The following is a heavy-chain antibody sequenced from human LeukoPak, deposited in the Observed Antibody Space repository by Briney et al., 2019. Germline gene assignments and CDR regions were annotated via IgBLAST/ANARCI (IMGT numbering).Heavy chain of an antibody. CDR2: MNATSGGA. CDR3: ITSSAYSTSWGAFDI. J-gene: IGHJ3*02. D-gene: IGHD2-2*01. Sequence: ASVKVSCKASGYTFTGYYMRWVRQAHRQGVEWMGWMNATSGGANYAQGFRGSLTMTRDTSITTAYMDLSSLTSDDTAMYYCITSSAYSTSWGAFDIWGQGTMVTVSS. V-gene: IGHV1-2*02. CDR1: GYTFTGYY.